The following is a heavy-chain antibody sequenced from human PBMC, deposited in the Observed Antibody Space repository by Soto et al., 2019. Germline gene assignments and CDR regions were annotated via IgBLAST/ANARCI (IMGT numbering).Heavy chain of an antibody. CDR3: ARPGIAAAGKRYYYYGMDV. Sequence: VQLVESGGGLVQPWGSLRLSCAASGFTFSSYSMNWVRQARGKGLEWVSYISSSSSTIYYADSVKGRFTISRYNAKISLYLQRNSLRDEDTVAYYCARPGIAAAGKRYYYYGMDVWGQGTTVTVSS. J-gene: IGHJ6*02. CDR1: GFTFSSYS. CDR2: ISSSSSTI. V-gene: IGHV3-48*02. D-gene: IGHD6-13*01.